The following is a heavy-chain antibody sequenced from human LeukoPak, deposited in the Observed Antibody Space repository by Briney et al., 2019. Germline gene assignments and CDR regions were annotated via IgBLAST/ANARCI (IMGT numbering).Heavy chain of an antibody. CDR2: IYTSGSA. D-gene: IGHD3-16*01. CDR3: ARWMINYYMDV. CDR1: GGSISSYY. Sequence: SETLSLTCTVSGGSISSYYWSWLRQPAGKGLEWIWRIYTSGSANYNPSLKSRVTMSVDTSKNQFSLKLSSVTAPDTAVYYCARWMINYYMDVWGKGTTVTVSS. J-gene: IGHJ6*03. V-gene: IGHV4-4*07.